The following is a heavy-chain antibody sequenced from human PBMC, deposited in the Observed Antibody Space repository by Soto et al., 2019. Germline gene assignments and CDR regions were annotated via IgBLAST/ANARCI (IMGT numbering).Heavy chain of an antibody. CDR1: GYTFTGHY. Sequence: ASVKVSCKASGYTFTGHYIHWVRQAPEQGPEWMGEIGPESGATRYARKFQGRVTMTRDMSITTVYMELNNLSPDDTAVYYCGRGRSGQIVVFYWGQGTPVTVSS. V-gene: IGHV1-2*02. J-gene: IGHJ4*02. CDR3: GRGRSGQIVVFY. CDR2: IGPESGAT. D-gene: IGHD1-26*01.